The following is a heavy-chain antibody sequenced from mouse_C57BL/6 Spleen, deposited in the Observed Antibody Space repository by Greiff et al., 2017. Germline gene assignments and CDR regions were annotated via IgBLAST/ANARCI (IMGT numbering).Heavy chain of an antibody. CDR3: TRLGYGYDY. J-gene: IGHJ2*01. CDR1: GYTFTDYE. CDR2: IDPETGGT. V-gene: IGHV1-15*01. Sequence: VQRVESGAELVRPGASVTLSCKASGYTFTDYEMHWVKQTPVHGLEWIGAIDPETGGTAYNQKFKGKAILTADKSSSTAYMELRSLTSEDSAVYYCTRLGYGYDYWGQGTTLTVSS. D-gene: IGHD2-2*01.